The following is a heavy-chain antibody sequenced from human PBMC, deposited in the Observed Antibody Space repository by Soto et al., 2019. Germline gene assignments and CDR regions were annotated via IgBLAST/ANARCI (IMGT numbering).Heavy chain of an antibody. CDR1: GGSISSYY. J-gene: IGHJ3*02. CDR3: ARRYSSAFDI. CDR2: IYYSGST. V-gene: IGHV4-59*08. Sequence: QVQLQESGPGLVKPSETLSLTCTVSGGSISSYYWSWIRQPPGKGLEWIGYIYYSGSTNYNPSLISRVTISVDTSKHHVPLKLSSVTAADTAVYYCARRYSSAFDIWGQGTMVTVSS. D-gene: IGHD6-13*01.